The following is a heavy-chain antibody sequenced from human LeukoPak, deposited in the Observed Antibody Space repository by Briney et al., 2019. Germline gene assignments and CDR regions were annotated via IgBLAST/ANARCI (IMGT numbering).Heavy chain of an antibody. CDR3: AKSYCGGDCG. CDR2: ITGNGVYT. Sequence: PGGSLRLSCAVSGLPFGSYGMTWVRQAPGKGLEWVSGITGNGVYTYYADSVKGRFTIPRDNSKSTLPLQMNSLRAEDTAVYYCAKSYCGGDCGWGPGTLVTVSS. CDR1: GLPFGSYG. D-gene: IGHD2-21*02. J-gene: IGHJ4*02. V-gene: IGHV3-23*01.